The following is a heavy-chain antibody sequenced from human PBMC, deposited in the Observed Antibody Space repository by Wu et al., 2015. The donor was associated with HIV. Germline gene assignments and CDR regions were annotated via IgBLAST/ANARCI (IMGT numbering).Heavy chain of an antibody. CDR3: ARGPAIVVVPAAVYFDY. D-gene: IGHD2-2*01. CDR1: GYTFTGYY. V-gene: IGHV1-2*02. J-gene: IGHJ4*02. CDR2: INPNSGGT. Sequence: QVQLVQSGAEVKKPGASVKVSCKASGYTFTGYYMHWVRQAPGQGLEWMGWINPNSGGTNYAQKFQGRVTMTRDTSISTAYMELSRLRSDDTAVYYCARGPAIVVVPAAVYFDYWGQGTLVTVSS.